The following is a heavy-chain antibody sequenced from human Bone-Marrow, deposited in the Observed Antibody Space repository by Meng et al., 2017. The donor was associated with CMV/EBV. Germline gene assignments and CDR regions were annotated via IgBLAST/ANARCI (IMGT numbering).Heavy chain of an antibody. D-gene: IGHD3-10*01. CDR2: SNVGNSNT. Sequence: ASVKVSCKASGYTFTSYAMHWVRQAPGQRLEWMGWSNVGNSNTKFSQEFQDRVTITRDTSASTAYMELSSLRSEDMAVYYCARASAPVRVGIYYGSGSYQYYYGMDVWGQGTTVTVSS. J-gene: IGHJ6*02. CDR1: GYTFTSYA. CDR3: ARASAPVRVGIYYGSGSYQYYYGMDV. V-gene: IGHV1-3*02.